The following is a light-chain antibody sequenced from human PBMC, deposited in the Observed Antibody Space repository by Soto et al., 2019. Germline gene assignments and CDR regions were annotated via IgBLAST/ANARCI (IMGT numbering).Light chain of an antibody. J-gene: IGKJ5*01. CDR2: AAS. Sequence: EIVLTQSPGTLSLSPGESATLSCRVSQSISTNYLAWYQQKPGQAPRLLIYAASSRLTGIPDRFSGSGSGTDFTLTISRLEHEDFAVYYCQQYGRTFGQGTRLEIK. V-gene: IGKV3-20*01. CDR1: QSISTNY. CDR3: QQYGRT.